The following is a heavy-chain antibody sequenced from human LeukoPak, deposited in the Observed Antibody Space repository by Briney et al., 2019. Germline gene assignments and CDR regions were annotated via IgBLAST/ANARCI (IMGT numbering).Heavy chain of an antibody. CDR2: INHSGST. CDR3: ARGRRITMVREPSDPFDY. CDR1: GYSISSGYY. Sequence: ASETLSLTCTVSGYSISSGYYWGWIRQPPGKGLEWIGEINHSGSTNYNPSLKSRVTISVDTSKNQLSLKLSSVTAADTAVYYCARGRRITMVREPSDPFDYWGQGTLVTVSS. V-gene: IGHV4-38-2*02. D-gene: IGHD3-10*01. J-gene: IGHJ4*02.